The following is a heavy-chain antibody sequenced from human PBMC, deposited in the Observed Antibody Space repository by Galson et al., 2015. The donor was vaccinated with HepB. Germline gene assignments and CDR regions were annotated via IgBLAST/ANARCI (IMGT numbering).Heavy chain of an antibody. D-gene: IGHD2-21*02. CDR2: IIPIFGTA. CDR1: GGTFSSYA. J-gene: IGHJ6*02. V-gene: IGHV1-69*13. CDR3: ARARCGGDCYYPYYYYYGMDV. Sequence: SVKVSCKASGGTFSSYAISWVRQAPGQGLEWMGGIIPIFGTANYAQKFQGRVTITADESTSTAYMELSSLRSEDTAVYYCARARCGGDCYYPYYYYYGMDVWGQGTTVTVSS.